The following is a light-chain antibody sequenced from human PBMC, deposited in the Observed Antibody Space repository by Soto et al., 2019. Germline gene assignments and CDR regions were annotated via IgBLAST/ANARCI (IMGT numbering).Light chain of an antibody. CDR2: HAS. V-gene: IGKV1-5*02. J-gene: IGKJ1*01. CDR3: QQYKSYS. CDR1: QSISNW. Sequence: DVQMTQNPYTLPASVRHRVTIICRASQSISNWLAWYQQKLGTAPKVLIYHASNLQSGVPSRFSGSGSGTEFPLSICSLQPDDFATYYCQQYKSYSFAQRTKADI.